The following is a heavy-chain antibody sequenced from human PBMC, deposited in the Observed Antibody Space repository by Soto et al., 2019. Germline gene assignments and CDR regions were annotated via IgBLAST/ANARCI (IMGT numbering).Heavy chain of an antibody. J-gene: IGHJ4*02. CDR1: GFTFSSYG. V-gene: IGHV3-30*03. Sequence: QPGGSLRLSCAASGFTFSSYGMHWVRQAPGKGLEWVAVISYDGSNKYYADSVKGRFAISRDNSKNTLYLQMNSLRAEDTAVYYCAIDAPHVIWGQGTLVTVSS. CDR2: ISYDGSNK. CDR3: AIDAPHVI.